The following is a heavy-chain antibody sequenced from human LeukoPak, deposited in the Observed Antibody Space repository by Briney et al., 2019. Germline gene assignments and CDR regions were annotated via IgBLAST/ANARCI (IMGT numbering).Heavy chain of an antibody. CDR2: ISSSSSYI. CDR3: ARDTSRTMDV. J-gene: IGHJ6*02. CDR1: GFTFSSYS. V-gene: IGHV3-21*01. Sequence: PGGSLRLSCAASGFTFSSYSMNWVRQAPGKGLEWVSSISSSSSYIYYADSVKGRFTISRDNARNTLYLEMNSPRVEDTAVYFCARDTSRTMDVWGQGTTVTV.